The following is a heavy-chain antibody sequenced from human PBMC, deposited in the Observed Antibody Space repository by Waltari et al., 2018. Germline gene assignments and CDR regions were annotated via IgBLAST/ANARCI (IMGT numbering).Heavy chain of an antibody. D-gene: IGHD2-15*01. CDR1: GFTVSSNY. J-gene: IGHJ4*02. V-gene: IGHV3-53*01. Sequence: EVQLVESGGGLIQPGASLRLSCAASGFTVSSNYMSWVRQAPGKGLEWVSVIYSGGSTYYADSVKGRFTISRDNSKNTLYLQMNSLRAEDTAVYYCASNIYCSGGSCYPVLWGQGTLVTVSS. CDR3: ASNIYCSGGSCYPVL. CDR2: IYSGGST.